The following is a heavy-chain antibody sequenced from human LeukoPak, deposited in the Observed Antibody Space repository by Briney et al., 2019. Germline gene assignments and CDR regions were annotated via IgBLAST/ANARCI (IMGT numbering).Heavy chain of an antibody. CDR1: GFTFSSYA. Sequence: PGGSLRLSCAASGFTFSSYAMSWVRQAPGKGLEWVSAISGSGGSTYYADSVKGRFTISRDNSKNTLYLQMNSLRAEDTAAYYCAKATTKDTAMVQDYWGQGTLVTVSS. CDR3: AKATTKDTAMVQDY. V-gene: IGHV3-23*01. D-gene: IGHD5-18*01. J-gene: IGHJ4*02. CDR2: ISGSGGST.